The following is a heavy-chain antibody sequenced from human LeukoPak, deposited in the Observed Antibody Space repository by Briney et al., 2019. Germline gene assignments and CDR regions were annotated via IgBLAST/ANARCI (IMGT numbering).Heavy chain of an antibody. J-gene: IGHJ4*02. V-gene: IGHV3-30-3*01. CDR1: GFTFSSYA. CDR2: ISYNGNNY. Sequence: GRSLRLSCAASGFTFSSYAMHWVRQAPGKGLDWVALISYNGNNYYYADSVKGRFTISRDNSKNTLYLQMNSLRAEDTAVYYCAKDRCSGGSCYSDFDYWGQGTLVTVSS. CDR3: AKDRCSGGSCYSDFDY. D-gene: IGHD2-15*01.